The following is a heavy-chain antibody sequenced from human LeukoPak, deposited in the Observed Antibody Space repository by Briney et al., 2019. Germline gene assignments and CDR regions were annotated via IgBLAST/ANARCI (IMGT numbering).Heavy chain of an antibody. CDR3: ATDRGGAFDI. J-gene: IGHJ3*02. D-gene: IGHD4-23*01. CDR2: FDPEDGET. V-gene: IGHV1-24*01. CDR1: GYTLTELP. Sequence: ASVKVSCKVSGYTLTELPMHWVRQAPGKGLEWMGGFDPEDGETIYAQKFQGRVTMTEDTSADTAYMEPSSLRSEDTAVYYCATDRGGAFDIWGQGTMVTVSS.